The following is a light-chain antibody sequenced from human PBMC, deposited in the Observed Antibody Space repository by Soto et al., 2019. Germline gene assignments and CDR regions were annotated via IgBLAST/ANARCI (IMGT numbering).Light chain of an antibody. Sequence: EIVLTQSPATLSLSPGERATLSCRASQSVSSYLAWYQQKPGQAPRLLIYDASNRATGIPARFSGSGSGIDFTLIISSLEPEDFAVYYCQQRSNWPLAFGQGTKLEIK. CDR1: QSVSSY. V-gene: IGKV3-11*01. CDR2: DAS. J-gene: IGKJ2*01. CDR3: QQRSNWPLA.